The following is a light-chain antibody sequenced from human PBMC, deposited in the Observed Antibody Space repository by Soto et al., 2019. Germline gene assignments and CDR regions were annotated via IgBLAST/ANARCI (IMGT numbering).Light chain of an antibody. J-gene: IGLJ1*01. CDR1: ALPKQY. V-gene: IGLV3-25*02. Sequence: SYELTQPPSVSVSQGQTARITCSGDALPKQYAYWYQQKPGQAPVLVIYKDSERPSGIPERFSGSSSGTTVTLTISGVQAEDEADYYCQSADSSGTYVFGTGTKITVL. CDR2: KDS. CDR3: QSADSSGTYV.